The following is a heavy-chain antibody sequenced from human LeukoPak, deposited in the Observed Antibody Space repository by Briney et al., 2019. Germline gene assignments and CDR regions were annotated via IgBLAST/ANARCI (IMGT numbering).Heavy chain of an antibody. CDR3: ARLIRPYCSSTSCPNNWFDP. V-gene: IGHV5-51*01. Sequence: GESLKISCKGSGYSFTSYWIGWVRQMPGKGLEWMGIIYPGESDTRYSPSFQGQVTISADKSISTAYLQWSSLKASDTAMYYCARLIRPYCSSTSCPNNWFDPWGQGTLVTVSS. J-gene: IGHJ5*02. CDR2: IYPGESDT. CDR1: GYSFTSYW. D-gene: IGHD2-2*01.